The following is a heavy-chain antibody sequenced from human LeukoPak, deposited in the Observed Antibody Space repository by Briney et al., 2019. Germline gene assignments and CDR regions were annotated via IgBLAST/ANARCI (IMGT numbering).Heavy chain of an antibody. Sequence: LAGGSLSLSCATCGFAFSDYWMTWVRQVPGKGLEWVANIKRGGNEKYYVDSVKGRFTISRDNAKNSVDLQMDSLRVEDTAVYYCARVGTWELQRVFDFWGQGTLVTVSS. CDR2: IKRGGNEK. V-gene: IGHV3-7*01. J-gene: IGHJ4*02. CDR1: GFAFSDYW. CDR3: ARVGTWELQRVFDF. D-gene: IGHD1-26*01.